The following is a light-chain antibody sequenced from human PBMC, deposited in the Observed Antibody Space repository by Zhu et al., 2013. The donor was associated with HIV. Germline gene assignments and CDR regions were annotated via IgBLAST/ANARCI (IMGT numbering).Light chain of an antibody. CDR3: QQLNSFPPS. CDR1: QAISNY. CDR2: AAS. V-gene: IGKV1-9*01. Sequence: IQLTQSPSSLSASVTDTVTITCRASQAISNYLAWYQQKPGRAPQLLIYAASTLRSGVPSRFSGSGSGTDFTLTIYSLQPEDFATYYCQQLNSFPPSFGGGTK. J-gene: IGKJ4*01.